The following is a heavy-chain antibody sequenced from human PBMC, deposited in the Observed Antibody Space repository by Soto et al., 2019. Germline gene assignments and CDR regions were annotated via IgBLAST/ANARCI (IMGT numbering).Heavy chain of an antibody. V-gene: IGHV1-46*01. CDR1: GYTFTSYY. Sequence: ASVKVSWKTSGYTFTSYYMHWVRQAPGQGLEWLGIINPSGGYTTYAQRFLGRVTMTSDTSTSTAYMELRSLRSDDTAVYHCARGGPYYYVVMDICGQGTMVTVSS. CDR3: ARGGPYYYVVMDI. CDR2: INPSGGYT. D-gene: IGHD3-10*02. J-gene: IGHJ3*02.